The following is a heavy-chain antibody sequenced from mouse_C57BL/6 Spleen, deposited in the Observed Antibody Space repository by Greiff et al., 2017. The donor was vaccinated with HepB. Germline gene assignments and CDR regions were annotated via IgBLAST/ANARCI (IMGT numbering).Heavy chain of an antibody. CDR3: ARLGYYFDY. J-gene: IGHJ2*01. Sequence: EVQVVESGGGLVQPGGSLSLSCAASGFTFTDYYMSWVRQPPGKALEWLGFIRNKANGYTTEYSASVKGRFTISRDNSQSILYLQMNALRAEDSATYYCARLGYYFDYWGQGTTLTVSS. CDR2: IRNKANGYTT. D-gene: IGHD4-1*01. CDR1: GFTFTDYY. V-gene: IGHV7-3*01.